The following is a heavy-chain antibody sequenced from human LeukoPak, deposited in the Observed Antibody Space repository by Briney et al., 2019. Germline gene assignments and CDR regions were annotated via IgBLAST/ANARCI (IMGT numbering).Heavy chain of an antibody. D-gene: IGHD3-10*01. CDR3: QLYYYGSGSYYNPDAFDI. Sequence: GRSLRLSCAASGFTFSSYGMHWVRQAPGKGLEWVAVISYDGSNKYYADSVKGRFTISRDNSENTLYLQMNSLRAEDTAVYYCQLYYYGSGSYYNPDAFDIWGQGTMVTVSS. CDR1: GFTFSSYG. CDR2: ISYDGSNK. J-gene: IGHJ3*02. V-gene: IGHV3-30*03.